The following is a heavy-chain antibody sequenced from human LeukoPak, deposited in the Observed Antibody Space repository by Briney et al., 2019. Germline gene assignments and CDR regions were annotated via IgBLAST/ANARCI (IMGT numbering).Heavy chain of an antibody. CDR3: ARGHSFASGQGFDP. CDR1: GYTFTSYG. CDR2: MNPNSGNT. Sequence: ASVKVSCKASGYTFTSYGISWVRQAPGQGLEWMGWMNPNSGNTGYAQKFQGRVTMTRNTSISTAYMELSSLRSEDTAVYYCARGHSFASGQGFDPWGRGTLVTVSS. V-gene: IGHV1-8*02. J-gene: IGHJ2*01. D-gene: IGHD6-19*01.